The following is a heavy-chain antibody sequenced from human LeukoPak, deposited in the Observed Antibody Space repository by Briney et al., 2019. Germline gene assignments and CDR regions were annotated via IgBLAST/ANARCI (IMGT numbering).Heavy chain of an antibody. J-gene: IGHJ6*03. V-gene: IGHV4-31*03. D-gene: IGHD6-6*01. CDR1: GGSISSGGYY. CDR3: ARSLTISGSSSYFRYYYMDV. CDR2: IYYSGST. Sequence: SETLSLTCTVSGGSISSGGYYWSWIRQHPGKGLEWIGYIYYSGSTYYNPSLKSRVTISVDTSKNQFSLKLSSVTAADTAVYYCARSLTISGSSSYFRYYYMDVWGKGTTVTVSS.